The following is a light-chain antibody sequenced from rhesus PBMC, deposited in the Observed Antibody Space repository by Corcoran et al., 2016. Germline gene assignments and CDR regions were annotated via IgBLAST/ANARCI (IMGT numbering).Light chain of an antibody. CDR1: QGISNY. V-gene: IGKV1S14*01. CDR3: KQHNSCPPT. CDR2: YAS. Sequence: DIQMTQSPSSLSASVGDTVTITCRASQGISNYLAWYQQKPGKAPKPLIYYASTLESGGPSRFSGSGSGTDFTSTISRLRPEDFAIYYCKQHNSCPPTFGQGTKVEIK. J-gene: IGKJ1*01.